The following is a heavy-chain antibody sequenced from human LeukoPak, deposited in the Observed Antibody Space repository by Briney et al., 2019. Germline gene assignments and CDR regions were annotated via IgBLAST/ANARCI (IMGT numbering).Heavy chain of an antibody. CDR2: IYYSGST. V-gene: IGHV4-59*08. D-gene: IGHD5-12*01. J-gene: IGHJ4*02. Sequence: SETLSLTCSVSDGSISSFCWSWIRQPPGKGLEWIGYIYYSGSTNYNPSLKSRVTISVDTSKNQFSLKLSSVTAADTAVYYCARQSYSGYDFSYYFDNWGQGTLVTVSS. CDR1: DGSISSFC. CDR3: ARQSYSGYDFSYYFDN.